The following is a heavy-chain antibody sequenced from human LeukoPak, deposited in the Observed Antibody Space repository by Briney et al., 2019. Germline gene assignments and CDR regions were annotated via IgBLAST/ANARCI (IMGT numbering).Heavy chain of an antibody. V-gene: IGHV3-7*03. D-gene: IGHD2-2*01. Sequence: GGSLRLSCAASGFTFSTYWMSWVPQAPGKGLEWVASINQDGSQKRYVDSVQGRFTISRDNAKNSLYLQMNSLRAEDTALYHCARMRYCSSTSCYYYYMDVWGKGTTVTVSS. CDR3: ARMRYCSSTSCYYYYMDV. CDR1: GFTFSTYW. CDR2: INQDGSQK. J-gene: IGHJ6*03.